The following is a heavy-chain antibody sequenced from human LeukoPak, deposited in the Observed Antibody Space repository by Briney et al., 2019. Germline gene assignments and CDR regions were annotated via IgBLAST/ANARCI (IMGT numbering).Heavy chain of an antibody. CDR2: IRQDGTDK. CDR1: GFTFSTYW. CDR3: AREKLDTRGYVDY. D-gene: IGHD3-22*01. Sequence: GGSLRLSCAGSGFTFSTYWMSWVRQAPGKGLDWVANIRQDGTDKYYVDSVKGRFTISRDNAKNLLYLQMNSLRAEDTAVYYCAREKLDTRGYVDYWGQGTLVTVSS. J-gene: IGHJ4*02. V-gene: IGHV3-7*01.